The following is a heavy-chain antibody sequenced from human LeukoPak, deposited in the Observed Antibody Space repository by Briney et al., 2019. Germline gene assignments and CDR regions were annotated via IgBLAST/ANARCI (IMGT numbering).Heavy chain of an antibody. CDR1: GFTFDDYT. D-gene: IGHD4-11*01. CDR2: ISWDGAST. J-gene: IGHJ4*02. Sequence: QAGGSLRLSCAASGFTFDDYTMHWVRQAPGKGLDWVSLISWDGASTYYADSVKGRFTISRDSSKNSLYLQMNSLRTEDTALYYCARAPYGNYGTLDYWGRGTLVTVSS. V-gene: IGHV3-43*01. CDR3: ARAPYGNYGTLDY.